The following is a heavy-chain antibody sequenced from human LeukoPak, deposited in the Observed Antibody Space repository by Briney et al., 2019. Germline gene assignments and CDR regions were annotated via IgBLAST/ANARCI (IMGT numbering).Heavy chain of an antibody. J-gene: IGHJ4*02. CDR2: INHSGST. D-gene: IGHD3-22*01. Sequence: PSETLSLTCAVYGGSFSGYYWSWIRQPPGKGLEWIGEINHSGSTNYNPSLKSRVTISVDTSKNQFSLKLSSVTAADTAVYYCARGAAMNTYYYDSSGYYFFPFDYWGQGTLVTVSS. CDR1: GGSFSGYY. V-gene: IGHV4-34*01. CDR3: ARGAAMNTYYYDSSGYYFFPFDY.